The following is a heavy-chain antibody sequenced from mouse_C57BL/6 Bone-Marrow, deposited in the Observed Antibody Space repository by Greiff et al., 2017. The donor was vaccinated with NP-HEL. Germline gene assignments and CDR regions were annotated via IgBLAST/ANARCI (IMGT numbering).Heavy chain of an antibody. Sequence: VQLQQPGAELVMPGASVKLSCKASGYTFTSYWMHWVKQRPGQGLEWIGEIDPSDSYTNYNQKFKGKSTLTVDKSSSTAYMQLSSLTSEDSAVYYGARGDYYGSSYAGWFAYGGQGTLVTVSA. CDR3: ARGDYYGSSYAGWFAY. CDR2: IDPSDSYT. D-gene: IGHD1-1*01. J-gene: IGHJ3*01. V-gene: IGHV1-69*01. CDR1: GYTFTSYW.